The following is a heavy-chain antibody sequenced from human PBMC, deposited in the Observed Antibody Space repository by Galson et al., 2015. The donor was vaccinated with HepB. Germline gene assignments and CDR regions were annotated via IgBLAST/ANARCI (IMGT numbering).Heavy chain of an antibody. V-gene: IGHV3-21*01. CDR2: ISSSSSYI. Sequence: SLRLSCAASGFTFSSYSMNWVRQAPGKGLEWVSSISSSSSYIYYADSVKGRLTISRDNAKNSLYLQMNSLRAEDTAVYYCARDKFGDFWSGYPGDYMDVWGKGTTVTVSS. CDR1: GFTFSSYS. D-gene: IGHD3-3*01. CDR3: ARDKFGDFWSGYPGDYMDV. J-gene: IGHJ6*03.